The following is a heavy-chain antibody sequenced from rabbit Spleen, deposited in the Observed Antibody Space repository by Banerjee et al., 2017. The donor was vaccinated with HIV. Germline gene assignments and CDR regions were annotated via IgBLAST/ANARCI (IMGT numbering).Heavy chain of an antibody. CDR3: ARDTGSSFSTYSMDL. CDR1: GFSFSSGYD. V-gene: IGHV1S40*01. CDR2: IYTGNGKN. Sequence: QSLEESGGGLVKPGGTLTLTCTVSGFSFSSGYDMSWVRQAPGKGLEWIGFIYTGNGKNYYASWAKGRFTISRTSSTTVTLQVTSLTAADTATYFCARDTGSSFSTYSMDLWGPGTL. D-gene: IGHD8-1*01. J-gene: IGHJ6*01.